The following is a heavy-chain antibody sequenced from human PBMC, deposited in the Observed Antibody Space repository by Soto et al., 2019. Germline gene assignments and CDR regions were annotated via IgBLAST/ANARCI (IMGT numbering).Heavy chain of an antibody. Sequence: PGGSLRLSCAASGFTFSNAWMSWVRQAPGKGREWVGRIKSKTDGGTTDYAAPVKGRFTISRDDSKNTLYLQMNSLKTEDTAVYYCTTTTEYSSGWYYFDYWGQGTLVTVSS. CDR3: TTTTEYSSGWYYFDY. J-gene: IGHJ4*02. CDR2: IKSKTDGGTT. D-gene: IGHD6-19*01. CDR1: GFTFSNAW. V-gene: IGHV3-15*01.